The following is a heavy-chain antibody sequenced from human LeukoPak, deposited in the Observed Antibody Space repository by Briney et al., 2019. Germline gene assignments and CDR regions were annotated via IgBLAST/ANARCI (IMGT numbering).Heavy chain of an antibody. CDR3: AKERWQVWSQFDY. J-gene: IGHJ4*02. D-gene: IGHD3-10*01. CDR1: GFTFSSYA. V-gene: IGHV3-23*01. Sequence: GGSLRLSCVASGFTFSSYAMSWVRQAPGKGLEWVSVISGNGGCTYYADSVKGRFTISRDNSKNTLYLQMNSLRAEDAAVYYCAKERWQVWSQFDYWGQGTLVTVSS. CDR2: ISGNGGCT.